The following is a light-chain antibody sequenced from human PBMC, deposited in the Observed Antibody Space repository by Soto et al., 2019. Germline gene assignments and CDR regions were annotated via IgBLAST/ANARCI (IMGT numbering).Light chain of an antibody. CDR3: QQFNSYPLT. Sequence: AIQLTQSPSSLSASVGDRVTITCRASQGISSALAWYQQKPGKTPKLLIYDASSLESGVPSSFSGSGSGTDFTLTIRSLQPEDFETYYCQQFNSYPLTFGQGTRLEIK. V-gene: IGKV1-13*02. CDR2: DAS. J-gene: IGKJ5*01. CDR1: QGISSA.